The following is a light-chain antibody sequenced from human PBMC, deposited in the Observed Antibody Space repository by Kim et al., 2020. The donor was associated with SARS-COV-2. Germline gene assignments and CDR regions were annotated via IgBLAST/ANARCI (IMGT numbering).Light chain of an antibody. CDR1: SGQSNYA. CDR3: QTWGTGIHVI. V-gene: IGLV4-69*01. J-gene: IGLJ2*01. CDR2: VTSDGSH. Sequence: QLVLTQSPSASASLGASVKLTCTLSSGQSNYAIAWYQQQPQKGPRYLMKVTSDGSHKKGDGIPDRFSGSSSGSECYLTISSLQSEDEADYYCQTWGTGIHVIFGGGTKVTVL.